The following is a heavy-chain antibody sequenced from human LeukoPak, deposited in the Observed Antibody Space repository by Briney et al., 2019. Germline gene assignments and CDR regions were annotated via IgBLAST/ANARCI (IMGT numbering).Heavy chain of an antibody. Sequence: SETLSLTCTVSDDSISSYYWSWIRQPPGKALECIGYIYINGDTNSNPSLKSRVTKSLDTSKKQFSLQLRSVTAADTAVYFCARTARVFDHWGQGLLVTVSS. CDR1: DDSISSYY. V-gene: IGHV4-4*08. CDR3: ARTARVFDH. J-gene: IGHJ4*02. CDR2: IYINGDT. D-gene: IGHD2-21*02.